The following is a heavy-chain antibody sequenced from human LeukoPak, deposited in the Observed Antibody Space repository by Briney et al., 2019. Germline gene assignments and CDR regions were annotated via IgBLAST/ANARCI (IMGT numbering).Heavy chain of an antibody. J-gene: IGHJ4*02. Sequence: GGSLRLSCAASGFTFSTYGMHWVRQAPGKGLEWVTFIRSDGSNKYHADSVKGRFTISRDNSKNTLYLQMNSLRAEDTAVYYCARDKDPYYYDSSGTFYFDYWGQGTLVTVSS. CDR3: ARDKDPYYYDSSGTFYFDY. CDR1: GFTFSTYG. CDR2: IRSDGSNK. D-gene: IGHD3-22*01. V-gene: IGHV3-30*02.